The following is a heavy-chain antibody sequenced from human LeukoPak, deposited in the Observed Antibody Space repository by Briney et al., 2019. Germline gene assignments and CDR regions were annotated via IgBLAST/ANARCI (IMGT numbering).Heavy chain of an antibody. CDR2: INHSGST. V-gene: IGHV4-34*01. CDR3: AREITYGVGRDY. CDR1: GGSFSGYY. D-gene: IGHD3-16*01. Sequence: SETLSLTCAVYGGSFSGYYWSWIRQPPGKGLEWIGEINHSGSTNYNPSLKSRVTISVDTSKNQFSLKLSSVTAADTAVYYCAREITYGVGRDYWGQGTLVTVSS. J-gene: IGHJ4*02.